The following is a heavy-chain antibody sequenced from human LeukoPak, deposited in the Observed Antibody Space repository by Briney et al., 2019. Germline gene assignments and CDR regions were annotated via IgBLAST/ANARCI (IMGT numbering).Heavy chain of an antibody. V-gene: IGHV1-69*04. J-gene: IGHJ6*02. D-gene: IGHD2-2*02. Sequence: SVKVSCKASGGTFSRNAISWVRQAPGQGLEWMGRFIPMVGIATYAQKFQGRVTITADTSTSTANLELSSLRSEDTAVYYCARVQAVGVPVAIDAYYSHGMDVWGQGITVTVSS. CDR1: GGTFSRNA. CDR2: FIPMVGIA. CDR3: ARVQAVGVPVAIDAYYSHGMDV.